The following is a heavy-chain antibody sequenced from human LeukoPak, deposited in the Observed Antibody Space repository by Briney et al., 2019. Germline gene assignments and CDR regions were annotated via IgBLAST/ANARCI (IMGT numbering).Heavy chain of an antibody. V-gene: IGHV3-20*04. Sequence: GGSLRLSCAASGFTFDDYGMHWVRQAPGKGLEWVSGINWNGGSTRYTDSVKGRFTISRDNAKNSLYLQMNSLRAEDTAVYYCASEGYCDSTSCYDFDYWGQGTLVTVSS. CDR3: ASEGYCDSTSCYDFDY. D-gene: IGHD2-2*01. J-gene: IGHJ4*02. CDR1: GFTFDDYG. CDR2: INWNGGST.